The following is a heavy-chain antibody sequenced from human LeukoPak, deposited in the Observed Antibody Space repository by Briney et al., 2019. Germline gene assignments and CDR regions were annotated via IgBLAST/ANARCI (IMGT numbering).Heavy chain of an antibody. V-gene: IGHV3-21*04. CDR3: TRDQFFDYDNDDAFDV. CDR1: GFSLKTYN. J-gene: IGHJ3*01. CDR2: MTSSRYI. Sequence: PGGSLRLSCAASGFSLKTYNMSSVRQAPGKGLEWVSSMTSSRYIYYADSVKGRFTISRDDANNLVVLQMHSLRAEDTAIYYCTRDQFFDYDNDDAFDVWGQGTKVIVSS. D-gene: IGHD3-22*01.